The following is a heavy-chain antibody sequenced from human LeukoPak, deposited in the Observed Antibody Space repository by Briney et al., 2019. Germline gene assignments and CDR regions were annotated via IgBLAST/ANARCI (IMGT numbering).Heavy chain of an antibody. V-gene: IGHV3-7*01. Sequence: PGGSLRPSCAASGFTFSRYWMTWVRQSPGKGLEWVANINQDGSEKYYGDSVTGRFTISRDNAENSLFLQMNSLRADDTGVYYCARAREAPANVFPDHWGQGVVVTVSS. CDR3: ARAREAPANVFPDH. D-gene: IGHD2-15*01. CDR2: INQDGSEK. J-gene: IGHJ4*02. CDR1: GFTFSRYW.